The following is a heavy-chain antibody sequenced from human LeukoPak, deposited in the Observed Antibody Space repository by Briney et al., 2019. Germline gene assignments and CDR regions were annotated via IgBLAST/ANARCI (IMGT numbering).Heavy chain of an antibody. J-gene: IGHJ3*02. CDR1: GYSFTSYW. D-gene: IGHD5-18*01. V-gene: IGHV5-51*01. CDR2: IYICDSDT. Sequence: GESLKISCKGSGYSFTSYWIVWGRQMPGKGREWRGIIYICDSDTICSPSFQGQVTISAGKSIRTAYLQWSSLKASDNAMYYCASGYSGGDAFDIWGQGTMVSVSS. CDR3: ASGYSGGDAFDI.